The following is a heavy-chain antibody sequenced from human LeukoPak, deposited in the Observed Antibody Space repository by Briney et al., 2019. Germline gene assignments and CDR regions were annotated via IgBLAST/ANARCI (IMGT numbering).Heavy chain of an antibody. CDR3: ARDQAIIRFDY. CDR1: GYSISSGYY. CDR2: IYHSGST. Sequence: SETLSFTGTVYGYSISSGYYWGWIRQPPGKGLEWIGSIYHSGSTYYNPSLKSRVTISVDTSKNQFSLKLSSVTAADTAVYYCARDQAIIRFDYWGQGTLVTVSS. J-gene: IGHJ4*02. V-gene: IGHV4-38-2*02.